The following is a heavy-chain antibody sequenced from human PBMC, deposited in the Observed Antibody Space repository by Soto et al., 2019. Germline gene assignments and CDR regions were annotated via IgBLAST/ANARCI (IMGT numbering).Heavy chain of an antibody. CDR1: GASISSSSYY. CDR2: IKYGGGT. CDR3: ARDGAKYYMDV. V-gene: IGHV4-39*02. D-gene: IGHD4-17*01. Sequence: QLHLQESGPGLVKPSETLSLTCTVSGASISSSSYYWGWIRQPPGKGLEWIGSIKYGGGTYYNPSLKSRVTISPDTSNNQFSLKLSSVTAADTAVYYCARDGAKYYMDVWGKGTTVTVSS. J-gene: IGHJ6*03.